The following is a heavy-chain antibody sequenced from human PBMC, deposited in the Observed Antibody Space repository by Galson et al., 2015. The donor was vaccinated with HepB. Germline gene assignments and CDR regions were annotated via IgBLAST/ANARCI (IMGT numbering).Heavy chain of an antibody. CDR3: ARGKEDPIVVVTAEYYYYGMDV. V-gene: IGHV1-69*13. Sequence: SVKVSCKAPGGTFSSYAISWVRQAPGQGLEWMGGIIPIFGTANYAQKFQGRVPITADESASTAYMELSSLRSEDTAVYYCARGKEDPIVVVTAEYYYYGMDVWGQGTTVTVSS. J-gene: IGHJ6*02. D-gene: IGHD2-21*02. CDR1: GGTFSSYA. CDR2: IIPIFGTA.